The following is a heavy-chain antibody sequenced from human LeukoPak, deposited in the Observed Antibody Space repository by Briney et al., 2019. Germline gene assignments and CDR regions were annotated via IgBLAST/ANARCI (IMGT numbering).Heavy chain of an antibody. CDR1: GGSISSYY. CDR2: IYTSGST. Sequence: PSETLSLTCTVSGGSISSYYWSWIRQPAGKGLEWIGRIYTSGSTNYNPSLKSRVTMSVDTSKNQFSLKLSSVTAADTAVYYCARLPHGSGSYYPWFDPWGQGTPVTVSS. V-gene: IGHV4-4*07. D-gene: IGHD3-10*01. CDR3: ARLPHGSGSYYPWFDP. J-gene: IGHJ5*02.